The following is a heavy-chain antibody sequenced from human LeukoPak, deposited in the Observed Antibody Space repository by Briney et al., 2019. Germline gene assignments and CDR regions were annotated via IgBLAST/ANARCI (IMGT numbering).Heavy chain of an antibody. CDR1: GGSFSGYY. V-gene: IGHV4-34*01. J-gene: IGHJ6*02. Sequence: PSETLSLTCAVYGGSFSGYYWSWIRQPPGKGLEWIGEINHSGSTNYNPSLKSRVTISVDTSKNQFSLKLSSVTAADTAVYYCARVRHTYYYYGMDVWGQGTTVTVSS. CDR3: ARVRHTYYYYGMDV. D-gene: IGHD6-25*01. CDR2: INHSGST.